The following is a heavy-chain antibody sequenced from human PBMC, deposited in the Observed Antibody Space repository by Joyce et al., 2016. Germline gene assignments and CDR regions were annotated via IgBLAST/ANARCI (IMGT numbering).Heavy chain of an antibody. CDR2: INTNTGNP. CDR1: GYTFSDYS. J-gene: IGHJ5*02. V-gene: IGHV7-4-1*02. CDR3: ARGDWFDP. Sequence: QVQLVQSGSELKKFGASVKISCKASGYTFSDYSMNWVRQAPGQGLEYMGWINTNTGNPTFAQGFTGRFFFSLDMSVSTAYLEITSRQPEDTAVYYCARGDWFDPWGQGTLVTVSS.